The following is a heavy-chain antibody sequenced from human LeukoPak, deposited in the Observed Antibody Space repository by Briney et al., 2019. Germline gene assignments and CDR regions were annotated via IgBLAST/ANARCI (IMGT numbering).Heavy chain of an antibody. Sequence: GGSLRLSCAASGFTFTNYAMTWVRQAPGKGLEWVSVIGASGADTYYSDSVKGRFTVSRDNSQNTLFLHMSSLRAEDTAVYFCARRPRDTSGYYLGAFHDWGQGTTVTVSS. J-gene: IGHJ3*01. V-gene: IGHV3-23*01. CDR3: ARRPRDTSGYYLGAFHD. CDR1: GFTFTNYA. CDR2: IGASGADT. D-gene: IGHD3-22*01.